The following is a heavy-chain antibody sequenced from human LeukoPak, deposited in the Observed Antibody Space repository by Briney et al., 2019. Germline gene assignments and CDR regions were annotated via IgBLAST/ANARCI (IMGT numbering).Heavy chain of an antibody. CDR3: ARSGSTGYSLDY. CDR2: IDPNSGDT. D-gene: IGHD3-22*01. Sequence: ASVKVSCKASGYSFTGYFIHWVRHAPGQGLELMGCIDPNSGDTKYAQKFQGRVSMPRDTSTRTAYIELSRLRSDDTAVYFCARSGSTGYSLDYWGQGTLVTVSS. CDR1: GYSFTGYF. J-gene: IGHJ4*02. V-gene: IGHV1-2*02.